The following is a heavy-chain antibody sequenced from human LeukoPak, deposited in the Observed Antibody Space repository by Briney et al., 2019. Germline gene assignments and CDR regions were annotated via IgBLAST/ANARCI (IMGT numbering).Heavy chain of an antibody. Sequence: GGSLRLSCAASGFTFDDYTMHWVRQAPGKGLEWVSLISWGGGSTYYADSVKGRFTISRDNSKNSLYLQMNSLRTEDTALYYCAKDGSRGVWFGELFQYMDVWGKGPTVTVSS. V-gene: IGHV3-43*01. D-gene: IGHD3-10*01. J-gene: IGHJ6*03. CDR2: ISWGGGST. CDR3: AKDGSRGVWFGELFQYMDV. CDR1: GFTFDDYT.